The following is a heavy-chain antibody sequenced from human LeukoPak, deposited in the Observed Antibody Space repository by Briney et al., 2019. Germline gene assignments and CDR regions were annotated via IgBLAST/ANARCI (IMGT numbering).Heavy chain of an antibody. CDR3: ARDHYYGSGSYGLDP. CDR2: IYYSGST. D-gene: IGHD3-10*01. CDR1: GGSISNYY. J-gene: IGHJ5*02. Sequence: PSETLSLTCTVSGGSISNYYWSWIRQPPGKGLEWIGYIYYSGSTNYNPSLKSRVTISVDTSKNQFSLKLRSVTAADTAVYYCARDHYYGSGSYGLDPWGQGTLVTVSS. V-gene: IGHV4-59*01.